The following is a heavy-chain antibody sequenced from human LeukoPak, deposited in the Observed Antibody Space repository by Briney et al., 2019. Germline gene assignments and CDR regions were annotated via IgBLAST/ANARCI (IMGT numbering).Heavy chain of an antibody. CDR2: ISGSGGST. V-gene: IGHV3-23*01. J-gene: IGHJ4*02. CDR1: GFTFSSYA. Sequence: PGGSLRLSCAASGFTFSSYAMSWVRQAPGKGLEWVSAISGSGGSTYYADSVKGRFTISRDNSKDTLYLQMNSLSAEDTAVYYCAKIPPQGYGSGSYYKGDDYWGQGTLVTVSS. D-gene: IGHD3-10*01. CDR3: AKIPPQGYGSGSYYKGDDY.